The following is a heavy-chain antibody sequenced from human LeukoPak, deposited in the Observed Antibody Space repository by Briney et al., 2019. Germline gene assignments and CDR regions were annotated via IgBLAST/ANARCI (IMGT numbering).Heavy chain of an antibody. Sequence: ASVKVSCKASGYTFTGHFIHWVRQAPGQGLEWMGWISAYNGNTNYAQKLQGRVTMTTDTSTSTAYMELRSLRSDDTAVYYCARDLSSSSWYGEYWGQGTLVTVSS. D-gene: IGHD6-13*01. CDR2: ISAYNGNT. CDR3: ARDLSSSSWYGEY. J-gene: IGHJ4*02. CDR1: GYTFTGHF. V-gene: IGHV1-18*04.